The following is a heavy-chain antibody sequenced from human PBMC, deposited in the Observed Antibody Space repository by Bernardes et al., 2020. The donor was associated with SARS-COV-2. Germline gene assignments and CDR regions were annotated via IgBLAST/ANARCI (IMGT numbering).Heavy chain of an antibody. Sequence: GGSLRLSCSASGFTFSSYAMHWVRQAPGKGLEYVSAISSNGGSTYYADSVKGRFTISRDNSKTTLDLQMTSLRVEDTAVYYCVKEYYYDSSGYYRFDNWGQGTLVTVSS. CDR2: ISSNGGST. CDR3: VKEYYYDSSGYYRFDN. CDR1: GFTFSSYA. J-gene: IGHJ4*02. D-gene: IGHD3-22*01. V-gene: IGHV3-64D*06.